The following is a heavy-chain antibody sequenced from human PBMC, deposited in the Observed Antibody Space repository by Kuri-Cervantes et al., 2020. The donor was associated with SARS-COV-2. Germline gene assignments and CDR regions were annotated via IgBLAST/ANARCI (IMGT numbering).Heavy chain of an antibody. V-gene: IGHV3-30*02. CDR1: GFTFSSYG. Sequence: LSLTCAASGFTFSSYGMHWVRQAPGKGLEWVAFIRYDGSNKYYADSVKGRFTISRDNSKNTLYLQMNSLRAEDTAVYYCAKDYWRSTSCNAFDIWGQGTMVTVSS. J-gene: IGHJ3*02. CDR2: IRYDGSNK. D-gene: IGHD2-2*01. CDR3: AKDYWRSTSCNAFDI.